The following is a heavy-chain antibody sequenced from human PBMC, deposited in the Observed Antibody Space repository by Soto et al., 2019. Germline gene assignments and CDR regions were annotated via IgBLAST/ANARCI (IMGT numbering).Heavy chain of an antibody. CDR3: ARDQLYYNDISGRPLNAFDV. V-gene: IGHV3-33*05. CDR2: ISYDGSNK. D-gene: IGHD3-22*01. CDR1: GFTFSSYG. J-gene: IGHJ3*01. Sequence: PGGSLRLSCAASGFTFSSYGMHWVRQAPDKGLEWVAVISYDGSNKYYADSVKGRFTISRDNAKNSLYLQMNSLRAEDTAVYYCARDQLYYNDISGRPLNAFDVWGQGTMVTVSS.